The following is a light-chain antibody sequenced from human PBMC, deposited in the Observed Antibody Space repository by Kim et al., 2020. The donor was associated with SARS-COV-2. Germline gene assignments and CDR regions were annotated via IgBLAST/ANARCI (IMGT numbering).Light chain of an antibody. CDR2: EDD. CDR3: QSYDSSNIWV. V-gene: IGLV6-57*03. CDR1: SGRVGSNY. Sequence: TVIISCTRSSGRVGSNYVQWYQQRPGSAPTTVIYEDDQRLPGVPHRFSGSIDSSSNSASLTISGLKTEDEADYYCQSYDSSNIWVFGGGTKLTVL. J-gene: IGLJ3*02.